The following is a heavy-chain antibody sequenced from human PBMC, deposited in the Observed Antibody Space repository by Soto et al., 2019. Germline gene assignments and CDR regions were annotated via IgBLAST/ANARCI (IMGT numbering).Heavy chain of an antibody. V-gene: IGHV4-39*01. CDR2: IYYSGST. J-gene: IGHJ6*02. D-gene: IGHD3-22*01. CDR1: GGSISSSSYY. Sequence: SETLSLTCTVPGGSISSSSYYWGWIRQPPGKGLEWIGTIYYSGSTYYNPSLKSRVTISVDTSKNQFSLKLSSVTAADTAVYYCARRLYYDSSGFEGGGMDVWGQGTTVT. CDR3: ARRLYYDSSGFEGGGMDV.